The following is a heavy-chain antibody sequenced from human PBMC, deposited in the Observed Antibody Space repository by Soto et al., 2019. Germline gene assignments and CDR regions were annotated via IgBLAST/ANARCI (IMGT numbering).Heavy chain of an antibody. CDR1: GYTFTSYG. D-gene: IGHD2-8*01. V-gene: IGHV1-18*01. CDR3: ARVASVLMVYAVDY. J-gene: IGHJ4*02. Sequence: GESLKISCKAPGYTFTSYGISWVRQAPGQGLEWMGWISAYNGNTNYAQKLQGRVTMTTDTSTSTAYMELRSLRSDDTAVYYCARVASVLMVYAVDYWGQGTLVTVSS. CDR2: ISAYNGNT.